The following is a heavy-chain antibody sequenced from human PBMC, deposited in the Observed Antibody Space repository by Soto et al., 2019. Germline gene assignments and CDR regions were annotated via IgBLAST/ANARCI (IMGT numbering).Heavy chain of an antibody. V-gene: IGHV3-7*01. CDR3: ATTYYYGSWSG. Sequence: EVQLVESGGGLVQPGGSLRLSCAASGFTFSSYWMSWVRQAPGKGLEWVANIKQDGSEKYYVDSVKGRFTISRDNAKNSLYLKMNSLRAEDTAVYYCATTYYYGSWSGWGQGTLVTVSS. J-gene: IGHJ4*02. CDR1: GFTFSSYW. CDR2: IKQDGSEK. D-gene: IGHD3-10*01.